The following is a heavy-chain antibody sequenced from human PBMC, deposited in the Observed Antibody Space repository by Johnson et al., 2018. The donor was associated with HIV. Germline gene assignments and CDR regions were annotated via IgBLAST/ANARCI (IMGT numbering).Heavy chain of an antibody. D-gene: IGHD2-2*03. J-gene: IGHJ3*02. CDR3: ASGYCSSTSCYGRKLLDDAFDI. Sequence: VQLVESGGGLVKPGGSLRLSCTASGFSFSDYYMSWIRQAPGKGLEWVSYISGSGGTIYNADSVKGRFTISRDNAKNSLYLQMNSLRAEDTAVYYCASGYCSSTSCYGRKLLDDAFDIWGQGTKVTVSS. CDR2: ISGSGGTI. V-gene: IGHV3-11*04. CDR1: GFSFSDYY.